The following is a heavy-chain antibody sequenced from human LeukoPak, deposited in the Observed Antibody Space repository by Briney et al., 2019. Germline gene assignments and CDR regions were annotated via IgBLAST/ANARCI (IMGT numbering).Heavy chain of an antibody. CDR3: ARAVLLWFGESHGFDYGMDV. V-gene: IGHV1-3*01. J-gene: IGHJ6*04. Sequence: ASVKVSCKASGYTFTSYAMHWVRQAPGQRLEWMGWINAGNGNTKYPQKFQGRVTITRDTSASTAYMELSSLRSEDTAVYYCARAVLLWFGESHGFDYGMDVWGKGTTVTVSS. CDR2: INAGNGNT. CDR1: GYTFTSYA. D-gene: IGHD3-10*01.